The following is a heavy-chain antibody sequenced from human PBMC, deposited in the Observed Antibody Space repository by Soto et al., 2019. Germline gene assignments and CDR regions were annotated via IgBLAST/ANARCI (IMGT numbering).Heavy chain of an antibody. V-gene: IGHV3-23*01. D-gene: IGHD6-19*01. CDR2: ISGSGGST. CDR1: GFSFISYA. CDR3: VKATYEVAGGYFDY. J-gene: IGHJ4*02. Sequence: EVQVLEFGGGLVQPGGSLRLSCAASGFSFISYAMHWVRQAPGTGLEWVSGISGSGGSTYSADSLTGRLTISRDDSRNTLFLQMNSLRAEDSAVYYCVKATYEVAGGYFDYWGQGTLVTVSS.